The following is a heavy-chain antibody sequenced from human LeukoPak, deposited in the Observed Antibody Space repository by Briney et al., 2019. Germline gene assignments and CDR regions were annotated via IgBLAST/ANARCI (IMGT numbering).Heavy chain of an antibody. D-gene: IGHD2-15*01. CDR3: TRSQFCSGNSCYSRDWFDP. CDR1: GFSLTTIGMR. CDR2: IDWDDDK. V-gene: IGHV2-70*04. Sequence: QTLTLTCTFSGFSLTTIGMRVSWIRQPAGKALEWHARIDWDDDKFYSTSLKTRLTISKGTSKNQVVLTMTNMDPVDTATYYCTRSQFCSGNSCYSRDWFDPWGQGTLVTVSS. J-gene: IGHJ5*02.